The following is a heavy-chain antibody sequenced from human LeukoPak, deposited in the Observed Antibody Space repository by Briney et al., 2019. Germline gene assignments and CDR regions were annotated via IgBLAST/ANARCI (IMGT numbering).Heavy chain of an antibody. V-gene: IGHV3-7*01. J-gene: IGHJ6*03. Sequence: GGSLRLSCAASGFTFSTYWMGWVRQAPGKGLEWVANIEEYGNEIHYVDSVKGRFTISRDNAKNSLYLQMNSLRAEDTAVYYCARASIAVAGTSGYYYYMDVWGKGTTVTVSS. CDR1: GFTFSTYW. CDR3: ARASIAVAGTSGYYYYMDV. D-gene: IGHD6-19*01. CDR2: IEEYGNEI.